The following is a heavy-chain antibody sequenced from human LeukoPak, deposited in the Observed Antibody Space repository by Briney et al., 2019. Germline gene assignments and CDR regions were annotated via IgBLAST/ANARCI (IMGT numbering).Heavy chain of an antibody. V-gene: IGHV1-69*13. CDR3: ARDRYGSGAAFFDY. D-gene: IGHD3-10*01. CDR2: IIPIFGTA. CDR1: GGTFSSYA. J-gene: IGHJ4*02. Sequence: ASVKVSCKASGGTFSSYAISWVRQAPGQGLEWMGGIIPIFGTANYAQKFQGRVTITADESTSTAYMELSSLRSEDTAAYYCARDRYGSGAAFFDYWGQGTLVTVSS.